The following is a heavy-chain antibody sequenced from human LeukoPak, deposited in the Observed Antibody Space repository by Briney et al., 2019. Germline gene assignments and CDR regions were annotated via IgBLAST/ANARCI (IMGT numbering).Heavy chain of an antibody. CDR3: ARDEGYSGSYYDY. CDR2: IYHSGST. D-gene: IGHD1-26*01. Sequence: SQTLSHTCTVSGGSISSGGYHWSWIRQPPGKGLEWIGYIYHSGSTYYNPSLKSRVTISVDTSKNQFSLKLSSVTAADTAVYYCARDEGYSGSYYDYWGQGTLVTVSS. V-gene: IGHV4-30-2*01. J-gene: IGHJ4*02. CDR1: GGSISSGGYH.